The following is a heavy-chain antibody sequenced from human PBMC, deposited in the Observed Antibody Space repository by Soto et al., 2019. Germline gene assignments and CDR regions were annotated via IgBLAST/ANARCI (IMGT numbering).Heavy chain of an antibody. CDR3: AKGGQSYDY. V-gene: IGHV3-23*01. J-gene: IGHJ4*02. Sequence: EVQLLESGGGSVQPGGSLRLSCVASGFTFSTYAMSWVRQAPGKGLEWVSAISTSVGSTYYTDSVKGRFTISRDNSKNTLYLQMNSLRAEDTAVYYCAKGGQSYDYWGQGTLVTVSS. CDR2: ISTSVGST. D-gene: IGHD3-10*01. CDR1: GFTFSTYA.